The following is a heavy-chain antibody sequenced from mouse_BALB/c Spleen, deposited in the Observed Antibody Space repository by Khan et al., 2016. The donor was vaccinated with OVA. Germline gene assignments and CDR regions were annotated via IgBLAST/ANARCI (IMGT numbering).Heavy chain of an antibody. CDR3: ARSGLRWDFDY. CDR2: INPTTGYT. CDR1: GYTFINYW. J-gene: IGHJ2*01. Sequence: QVQLQQSGAELAKPGASVKMSCKASGYTFINYWMNWVKQRPGQGLEWIGYINPTTGYTEYNLKFKDKATLTADKSSSTAHMQLSSLTSEDSAVYYCARSGLRWDFDYWGQGTTLTVSS. V-gene: IGHV1-7*01. D-gene: IGHD1-1*01.